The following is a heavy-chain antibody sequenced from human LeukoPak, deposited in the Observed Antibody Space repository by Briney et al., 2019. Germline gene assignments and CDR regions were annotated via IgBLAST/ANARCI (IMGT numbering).Heavy chain of an antibody. D-gene: IGHD2-15*01. J-gene: IGHJ3*02. CDR1: GFTFSSYW. Sequence: PGGSLRLSCAASGFTFSSYWMHWVRQAPGKGLVWVSRIKSDGSTNYADSVKGRFTISRDNAKNTLYVQMNSLRAEDTAVYYCARAGYLGAFGIWGQGTMVTVSS. CDR2: IKSDGST. V-gene: IGHV3-74*01. CDR3: ARAGYLGAFGI.